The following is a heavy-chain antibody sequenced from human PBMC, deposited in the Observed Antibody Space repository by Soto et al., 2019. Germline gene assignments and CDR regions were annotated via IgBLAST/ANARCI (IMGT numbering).Heavy chain of an antibody. J-gene: IGHJ5*02. V-gene: IGHV4-59*01. CDR2: IYYSGST. Sequence: TETLSLTCTVSGGSISSYYWSWIRQPPGKGLEWIGYIYYSGSTNYNPSLKSRVTISVDTSKNQFSLKLSSVTAADTAVYYCARVSWYYYGSGSYNWFDPWGQGTLVTVSS. CDR3: ARVSWYYYGSGSYNWFDP. CDR1: GGSISSYY. D-gene: IGHD3-10*01.